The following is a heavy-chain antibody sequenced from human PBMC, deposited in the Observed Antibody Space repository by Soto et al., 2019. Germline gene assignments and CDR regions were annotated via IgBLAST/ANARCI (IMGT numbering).Heavy chain of an antibody. D-gene: IGHD2-2*01. CDR3: AHSRWVYCSTTSCPYYFDY. Sequence: QITLKESGPTLVKPTQTLTLTCTFSGFSLSTSGVRVGWIRQPPGKALEWLALIYWDDDKRYSPSLKSRLTITKDTSKNQVVLTMTNRDPVDTAPYYCAHSRWVYCSTTSCPYYFDYWGQGTLVTVSS. CDR2: IYWDDDK. CDR1: GFSLSTSGVR. J-gene: IGHJ4*02. V-gene: IGHV2-5*02.